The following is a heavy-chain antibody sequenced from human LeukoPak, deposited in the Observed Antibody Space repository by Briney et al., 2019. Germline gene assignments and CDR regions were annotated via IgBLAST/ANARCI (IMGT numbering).Heavy chain of an antibody. D-gene: IGHD3-3*01. J-gene: IGHJ4*02. CDR3: ARRVDYDFWSGPYADY. CDR1: GYTFTSYG. CDR2: ISAYNGNT. Sequence: GASVKVSCKASGYTFTSYGISWVRQAPGQGLEWMGWISAYNGNTNHAQKLQGRVTMTTDTSTSTAYMELRSLRSDDTAVYYCARRVDYDFWSGPYADYWGQGTLVTVSS. V-gene: IGHV1-18*01.